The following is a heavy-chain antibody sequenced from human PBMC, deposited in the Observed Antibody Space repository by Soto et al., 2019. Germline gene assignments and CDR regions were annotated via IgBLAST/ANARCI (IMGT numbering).Heavy chain of an antibody. J-gene: IGHJ6*02. Sequence: ASVKVSCKASGYSFTSYDINWVRQATGQGLEWMGWMNPNSGNTGYAQKFQGRVTMTRNTSISTAYMELSSLRSEDTAVYYCARAHTTLGYCSGGSCYPPLNYYGMDVWGQGATVTVSS. D-gene: IGHD2-15*01. V-gene: IGHV1-8*01. CDR3: ARAHTTLGYCSGGSCYPPLNYYGMDV. CDR2: MNPNSGNT. CDR1: GYSFTSYD.